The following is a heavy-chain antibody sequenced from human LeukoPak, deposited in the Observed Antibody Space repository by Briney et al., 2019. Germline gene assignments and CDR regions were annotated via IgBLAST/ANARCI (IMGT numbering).Heavy chain of an antibody. J-gene: IGHJ6*02. Sequence: GGSLRLSCSASGXTFSSYWMAWVRQAPGKGLEWVANIKPDGSEKYYVDSLRGRFTISRDNAENSLYLQMKSLRDEDTAVYYCARAAVAAPGDVWGQGTTVTVSS. CDR1: GXTFSSYW. CDR2: IKPDGSEK. D-gene: IGHD6-19*01. CDR3: ARAAVAAPGDV. V-gene: IGHV3-7*04.